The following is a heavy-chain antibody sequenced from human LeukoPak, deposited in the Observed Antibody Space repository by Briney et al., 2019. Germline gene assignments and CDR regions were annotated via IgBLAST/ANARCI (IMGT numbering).Heavy chain of an antibody. CDR3: ARERGIAAPPYYYYYGMDV. Sequence: SETLSLTCAVSGGSISSSNWWSWVRQPPGKGLEWIGEIYHSGSTNYNPSLKSRVTISVDKSKNQFSLKLSSVTAADTAVYYCARERGIAAPPYYYYYGMDVWGQGTTVTVSS. D-gene: IGHD6-13*01. V-gene: IGHV4-4*02. CDR1: GGSISSSNW. J-gene: IGHJ6*02. CDR2: IYHSGST.